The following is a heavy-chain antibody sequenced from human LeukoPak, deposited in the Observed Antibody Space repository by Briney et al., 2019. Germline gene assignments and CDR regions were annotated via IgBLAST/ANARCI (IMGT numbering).Heavy chain of an antibody. V-gene: IGHV4-30-4*01. Sequence: SETLSLTCTVSGGSISSYFWSWIRQPPGKGLEWIGYIYYSGSTYYNPSLKSRVTISVDTSKNQFSLKLSSVTAADTAVYYCAREIPLVTMVRGYWFDPWGQGTLVTVSS. D-gene: IGHD3-10*01. CDR3: AREIPLVTMVRGYWFDP. CDR1: GGSISSYF. J-gene: IGHJ5*02. CDR2: IYYSGST.